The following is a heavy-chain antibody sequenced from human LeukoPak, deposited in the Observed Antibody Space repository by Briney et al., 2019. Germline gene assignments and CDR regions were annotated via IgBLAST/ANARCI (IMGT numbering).Heavy chain of an antibody. CDR3: ARGSGLGGMDV. Sequence: ASVKVSCKASGGTFISYAISWVRQAPGQRLEWMGWINAGYGNTKYSQKFQGRVTITRDTSASTAYMELSSLSSEDTAVYYCARGSGLGGMDVWGQGTTVTVSS. CDR2: INAGYGNT. CDR1: GGTFISYA. D-gene: IGHD5-12*01. V-gene: IGHV1-3*01. J-gene: IGHJ6*02.